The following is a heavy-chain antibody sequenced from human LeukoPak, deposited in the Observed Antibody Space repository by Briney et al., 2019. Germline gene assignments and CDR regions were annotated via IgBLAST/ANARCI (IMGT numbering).Heavy chain of an antibody. CDR1: GYTFTGYY. CDR3: ASRSAATSNDAFDI. CDR2: ISAYNGNT. V-gene: IGHV1-18*04. D-gene: IGHD2-15*01. Sequence: ASVKVSCKASGYTFTGYYMHWVRQAPGQGLEWMGWISAYNGNTNYAQKLQGRVTMTTDTSTSTAYMELRSLRSDDTAVYYCASRSAATSNDAFDIWGQGTMVPVSS. J-gene: IGHJ3*02.